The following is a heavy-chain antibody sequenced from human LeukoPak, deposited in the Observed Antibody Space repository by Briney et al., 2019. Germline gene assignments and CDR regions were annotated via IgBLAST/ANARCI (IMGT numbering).Heavy chain of an antibody. V-gene: IGHV4-59*01. Sequence: SETLSLTCTVSGGSISRYYWSWIRQPPGKGLEWIGYIYYSGSTNYNPSLKSRVTISVDTSKNQFSLKLSSVTAADTAVYYCAREGSYHPLDWFDPWGQGTLVTVSS. D-gene: IGHD5-18*01. CDR1: GGSISRYY. CDR3: AREGSYHPLDWFDP. CDR2: IYYSGST. J-gene: IGHJ5*02.